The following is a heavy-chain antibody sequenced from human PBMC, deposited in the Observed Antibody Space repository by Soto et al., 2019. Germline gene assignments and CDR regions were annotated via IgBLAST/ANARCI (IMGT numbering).Heavy chain of an antibody. J-gene: IGHJ6*02. Sequence: HPGGSLRLSCAASGFTFNSYGIHWVRQGPGNGLEWVAFISYDSTKTYYADSVKGRFTISRDNSNSALYVQMNSLTGEDTAVYYCARTRSAWSDFHYYSLDVWGQGTTVTVSS. V-gene: IGHV3-30*03. CDR3: ARTRSAWSDFHYYSLDV. CDR2: ISYDSTKT. D-gene: IGHD1-26*01. CDR1: GFTFNSYG.